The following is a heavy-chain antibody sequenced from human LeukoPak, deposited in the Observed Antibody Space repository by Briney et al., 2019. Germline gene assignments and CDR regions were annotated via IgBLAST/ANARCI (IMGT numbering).Heavy chain of an antibody. J-gene: IGHJ6*03. Sequence: GGSLRLSCAASGFTFSRNAMSWVRQAPGNGLEWVSGLSDNGLTTYYADSVKGRFTISRDNSKNTLYLQMSSLRAEDTAVYYCAKLPNNYYYYMDVWGKGTTVTVSS. CDR3: AKLPNNYYYYMDV. CDR1: GFTFSRNA. CDR2: LSDNGLTT. V-gene: IGHV3-23*01.